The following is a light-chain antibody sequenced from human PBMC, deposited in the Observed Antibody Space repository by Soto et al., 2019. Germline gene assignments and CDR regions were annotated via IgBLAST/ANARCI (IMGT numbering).Light chain of an antibody. CDR2: EVS. J-gene: IGLJ1*01. CDR1: SSDVGGYNY. Sequence: QSALTQPPSASGSPGQSVTLSCTGTSSDVGGYNYVSWYQQHPGKAPKLMIYEVSKRPSGVPDRFSGSKSGNTASLTVSGLQAEDEADYYCSSYAGSNNLGVFGTGTKLTVL. CDR3: SSYAGSNNLGV. V-gene: IGLV2-8*01.